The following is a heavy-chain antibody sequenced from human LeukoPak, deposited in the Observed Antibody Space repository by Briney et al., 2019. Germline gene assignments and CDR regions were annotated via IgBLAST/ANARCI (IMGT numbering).Heavy chain of an antibody. J-gene: IGHJ4*02. Sequence: SQTLSLTCGVSGGSVSSTNWWTWIRQPPGKGLEWIGEVHLDGRTNFNPSLKSRLTMSVDLSENHVSLRLTSVTAADTAVYYCAREGGFYRPLDYSGQGTLVTVSS. D-gene: IGHD6-25*01. V-gene: IGHV4-4*02. CDR3: AREGGFYRPLDY. CDR1: GGSVSSTNW. CDR2: VHLDGRT.